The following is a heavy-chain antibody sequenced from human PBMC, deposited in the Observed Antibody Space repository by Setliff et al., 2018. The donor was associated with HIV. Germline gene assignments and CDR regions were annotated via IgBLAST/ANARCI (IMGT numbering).Heavy chain of an antibody. CDR3: ARGQWPAPRPDFSDGYYNYGMDV. CDR1: GGSIRSHY. Sequence: SETLSLTCTVSGGSIRSHYWNWIRQSPGKGLEWIAYFYYSGSPNYNPSLKSRVTMSVDTSKNQISLTLTSVTAADAAVYYCARGQWPAPRPDFSDGYYNYGMDVWGQGTTVTGSS. CDR2: FYYSGSP. V-gene: IGHV4-59*11. D-gene: IGHD2-2*01. J-gene: IGHJ6*02.